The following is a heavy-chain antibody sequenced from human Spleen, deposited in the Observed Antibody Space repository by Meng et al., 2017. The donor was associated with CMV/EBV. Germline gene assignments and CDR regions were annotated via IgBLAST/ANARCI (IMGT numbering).Heavy chain of an antibody. Sequence: GGSLRLSCAASGFTFSNYAMTWVRQAPGKGLEWVSVISGSGDTTYYADSVKGRFTISRDNSKNTLYLQVNSLRAADTAVYHCAKRADYYGSGSYLSNWGPGTLVTVSS. J-gene: IGHJ4*02. CDR1: GFTFSNYA. CDR3: AKRADYYGSGSYLSN. D-gene: IGHD3-10*01. V-gene: IGHV3-23*01. CDR2: ISGSGDTT.